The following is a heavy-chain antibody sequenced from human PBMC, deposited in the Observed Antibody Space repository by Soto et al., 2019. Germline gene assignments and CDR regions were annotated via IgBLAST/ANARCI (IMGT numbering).Heavy chain of an antibody. D-gene: IGHD5-12*01. J-gene: IGHJ4*02. CDR3: ARVAKTIVATILGRKLAYYFDY. V-gene: IGHV4-31*03. Sequence: SETLSLTCTVSGGSISSGGYYWSWIRQHPGKGLEWIGYIYYSGSTYYNPSLKSRVTISVDTSKNQFSLKLSSVTAADTAVYYCARVAKTIVATILGRKLAYYFDYWGQGTLVTVSS. CDR1: GGSISSGGYY. CDR2: IYYSGST.